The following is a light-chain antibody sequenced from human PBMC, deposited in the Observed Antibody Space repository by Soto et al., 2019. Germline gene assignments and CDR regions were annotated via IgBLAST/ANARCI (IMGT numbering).Light chain of an antibody. CDR2: WAS. CDR1: QSVLYTSNNKNY. Sequence: DIVMTQSPESLAVSLGERATIKCKSSQSVLYTSNNKNYLAWYQQIPGQPPKLLIYWASTRESGVPDRFSGGGSGTDFTLTISSLQAEDVAVYYCQQYYSSPLTFGGGTKVDTK. V-gene: IGKV4-1*01. J-gene: IGKJ4*01. CDR3: QQYYSSPLT.